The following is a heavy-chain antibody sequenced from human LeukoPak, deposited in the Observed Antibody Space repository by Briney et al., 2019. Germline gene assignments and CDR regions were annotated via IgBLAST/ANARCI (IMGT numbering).Heavy chain of an antibody. Sequence: GGSLRLSCAASGFTFSSYGMTWVRQAPGKGLEWVSYILSSSSTMYYADSVKGRFTISRDNAKSSLYLQMSSLRDEDTAVYYCARARGYNHGPQDYYFDYWGQGTLVTVSS. J-gene: IGHJ4*02. D-gene: IGHD5-18*01. CDR3: ARARGYNHGPQDYYFDY. V-gene: IGHV3-48*02. CDR2: ILSSSSTM. CDR1: GFTFSSYG.